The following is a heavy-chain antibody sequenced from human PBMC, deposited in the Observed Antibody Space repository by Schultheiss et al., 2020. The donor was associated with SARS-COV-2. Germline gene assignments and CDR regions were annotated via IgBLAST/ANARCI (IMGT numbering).Heavy chain of an antibody. CDR2: MSYSGST. Sequence: SQTLSLTCTVSGDSISSSSYSWAWVRQPPGKGLEWIGSMSYSGSTYYNPSLKSRVTISVDTSKNQFSLKLSSVAAADTAVYYCARDLYCSGGSCYPGTWFDPWGQGTLVTVSS. D-gene: IGHD2-15*01. CDR3: ARDLYCSGGSCYPGTWFDP. CDR1: GDSISSSSYS. V-gene: IGHV4-39*07. J-gene: IGHJ5*02.